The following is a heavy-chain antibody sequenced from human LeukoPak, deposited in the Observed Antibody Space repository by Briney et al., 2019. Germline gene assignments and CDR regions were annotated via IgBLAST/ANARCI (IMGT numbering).Heavy chain of an antibody. CDR2: ISGSGGST. CDR3: TRLSEMLRGTEVIYYFDY. CDR1: GFTFSNYA. J-gene: IGHJ4*02. D-gene: IGHD3-10*01. Sequence: PGGSLRLSCAASGFTFSNYAMSWVRQAPGKGLEWVSAISGSGGSTYYAASVKGRFTISRDNAKNSLYLQVNSLRAEDTAVYFCTRLSEMLRGTEVIYYFDYWGQGTLVTVSS. V-gene: IGHV3-23*01.